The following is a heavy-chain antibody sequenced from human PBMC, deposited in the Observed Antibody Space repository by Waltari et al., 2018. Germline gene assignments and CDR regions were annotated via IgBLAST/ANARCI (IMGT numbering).Heavy chain of an antibody. D-gene: IGHD1-26*01. CDR2: IYYSGST. V-gene: IGHV4-59*01. Sequence: VQLQESGPGLVKPSETLSLTCTVSGGSISWYYWSWIRQTPGKGLEWIGYIYYSGSTNYNPSLKSRVTISVDTSKNQFSLKLSSVTAADTAVYYCARLDSGGYGWFDPWGQGTRVTVSS. CDR1: GGSISWYY. J-gene: IGHJ5*02. CDR3: ARLDSGGYGWFDP.